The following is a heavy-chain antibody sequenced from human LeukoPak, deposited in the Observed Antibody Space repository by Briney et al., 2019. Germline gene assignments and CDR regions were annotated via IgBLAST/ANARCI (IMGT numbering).Heavy chain of an antibody. Sequence: GASVKVSCKTSGYPFTTYEINWVRQAAGQGLEWMGWVHPDTGYADYAQKFQGRVTMTSDTSISTAYMELSSLRSDDTAVYFCARADYDSSGLMNWGQGTLVTVSS. J-gene: IGHJ4*02. V-gene: IGHV1-8*01. D-gene: IGHD3-22*01. CDR3: ARADYDSSGLMN. CDR1: GYPFTTYE. CDR2: VHPDTGYA.